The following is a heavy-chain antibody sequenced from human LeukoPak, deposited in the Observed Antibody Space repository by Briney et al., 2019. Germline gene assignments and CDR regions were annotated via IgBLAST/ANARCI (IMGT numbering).Heavy chain of an antibody. Sequence: ASVKVSCKASGYTFTSYYMHWLRQAPGQGLEWMGIINPSGGSTSYAQKFQGRVTMTRDTSTSTVYMELSSLRSEDTAVYYCARDMGPITGTTPYYFDYWGQGTLVTVSS. V-gene: IGHV1-46*01. D-gene: IGHD1-20*01. CDR1: GYTFTSYY. CDR2: INPSGGST. CDR3: ARDMGPITGTTPYYFDY. J-gene: IGHJ4*02.